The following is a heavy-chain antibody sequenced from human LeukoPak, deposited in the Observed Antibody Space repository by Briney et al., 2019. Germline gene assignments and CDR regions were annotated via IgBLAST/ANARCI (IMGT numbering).Heavy chain of an antibody. Sequence: ASVKVSCKASGYTFTSYGISWVRQAPGQGLEWMGWISAYNGNTNYAQKLQGRVTMTTDTSTSTAYMELRSLRSDDTAVYYCAREEYYYGSGSYYRPSTFDYWGQGTLVTVSS. D-gene: IGHD3-10*01. CDR3: AREEYYYGSGSYYRPSTFDY. CDR2: ISAYNGNT. V-gene: IGHV1-18*01. CDR1: GYTFTSYG. J-gene: IGHJ4*02.